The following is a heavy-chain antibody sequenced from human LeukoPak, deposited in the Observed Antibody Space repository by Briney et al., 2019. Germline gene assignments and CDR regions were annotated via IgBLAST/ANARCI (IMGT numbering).Heavy chain of an antibody. Sequence: GGSLRLSCAASGFTFSSYAMSWVRQAPGKGLEWVSAISGSGDSTYYADSVKGRFTISRDNSKNTLYLQMNSLRAEDTAVYYCAKSLRQWLARYYYYGMDVWGQGTTVTVSS. CDR3: AKSLRQWLARYYYYGMDV. J-gene: IGHJ6*02. V-gene: IGHV3-23*01. CDR1: GFTFSSYA. CDR2: ISGSGDST. D-gene: IGHD6-19*01.